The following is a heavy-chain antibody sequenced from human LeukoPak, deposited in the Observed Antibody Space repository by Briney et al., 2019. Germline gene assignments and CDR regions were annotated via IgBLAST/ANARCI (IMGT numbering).Heavy chain of an antibody. CDR1: GGFVSSYY. Sequence: SETLSLTCSVSGGFVSSYYWGWIRQPPGKGLEWIGYIYYGGTTYYNPSLKSRVTISVDTSSNHVSLRLTSVTATDTAVYFCARRGSSGHYGGWFDPWGPGTLVTVSS. V-gene: IGHV4-59*08. CDR3: ARRGSSGHYGGWFDP. CDR2: IYYGGTT. J-gene: IGHJ5*02. D-gene: IGHD6-19*01.